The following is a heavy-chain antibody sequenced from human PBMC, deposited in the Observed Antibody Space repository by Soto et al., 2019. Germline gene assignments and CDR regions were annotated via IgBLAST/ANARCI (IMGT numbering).Heavy chain of an antibody. V-gene: IGHV5-51*01. Sequence: PGESLKISCKGSGYSSTSYWIGWVRQMPGKGLEWMGIIYPGDSYTNYSPSFQGHVTISADKSISTAYLQWSSLKASDTAMYYCARLQAAAGDNDLTFDYWGQGTLVTVSS. J-gene: IGHJ4*02. CDR2: IYPGDSYT. CDR3: ARLQAAAGDNDLTFDY. CDR1: GYSSTSYW. D-gene: IGHD6-13*01.